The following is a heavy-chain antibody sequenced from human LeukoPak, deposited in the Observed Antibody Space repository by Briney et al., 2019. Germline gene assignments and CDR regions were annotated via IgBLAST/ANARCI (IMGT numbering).Heavy chain of an antibody. CDR3: ARDLGSYLIAARSPPSDY. CDR2: INTNTGNP. Sequence: ASVKVSCKASGYTFTSYGISWVRQAPGQGLEWMGWINTNTGNPTYAQGFTGRFVFSLDTSVSTAYLQISSLKAEDTAVYYCARDLGSYLIAARSPPSDYWGQGTLVTVSS. V-gene: IGHV7-4-1*02. D-gene: IGHD6-6*01. CDR1: GYTFTSYG. J-gene: IGHJ4*02.